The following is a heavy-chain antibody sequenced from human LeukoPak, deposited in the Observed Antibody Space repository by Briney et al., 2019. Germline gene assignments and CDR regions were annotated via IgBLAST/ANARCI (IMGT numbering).Heavy chain of an antibody. Sequence: GGSLRLSCAASGFTFSSYGMHWVRQAPGKGLEWVAVISYDGSNKYYADSVKGRFTISRDNSKNTLYLQMNSLRAEDTAVYYCAKESPRFLTMVQSSAGNYGMDVWGQGTTVTVSS. CDR3: AKESPRFLTMVQSSAGNYGMDV. CDR2: ISYDGSNK. CDR1: GFTFSSYG. D-gene: IGHD3-10*01. J-gene: IGHJ6*02. V-gene: IGHV3-30*18.